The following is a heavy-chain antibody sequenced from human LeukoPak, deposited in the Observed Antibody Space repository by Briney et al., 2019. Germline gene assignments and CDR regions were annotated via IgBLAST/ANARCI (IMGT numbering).Heavy chain of an antibody. D-gene: IGHD6-19*01. J-gene: IGHJ4*02. V-gene: IGHV3-7*01. CDR2: IKQDVSEK. CDR1: GFTFSSYW. CDR3: ARARGIAVAGTVYYFDY. Sequence: GGSLRLSCAASGFTFSSYWMSWVRQAPGKGLEWVANIKQDVSEKYYVDSVKGRFTISRDNAKNSLYLQMNSLRAEDTAVYYCARARGIAVAGTVYYFDYWGQGTLVTVSS.